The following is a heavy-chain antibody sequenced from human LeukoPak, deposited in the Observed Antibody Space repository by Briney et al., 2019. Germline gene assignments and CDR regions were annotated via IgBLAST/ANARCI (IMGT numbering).Heavy chain of an antibody. Sequence: ASVKVSCKASGYTFTGYYMHWVRQAPGQGLEWMGRINPNSGGTNYAQKFQGRVTMTRDTSISTAYMELSSLRSEDTAVYYCARQYYYYDSSGYPDYYYYGMDVWGQGTTVTVSS. J-gene: IGHJ6*02. CDR1: GYTFTGYY. D-gene: IGHD3-22*01. V-gene: IGHV1-2*06. CDR3: ARQYYYYDSSGYPDYYYYGMDV. CDR2: INPNSGGT.